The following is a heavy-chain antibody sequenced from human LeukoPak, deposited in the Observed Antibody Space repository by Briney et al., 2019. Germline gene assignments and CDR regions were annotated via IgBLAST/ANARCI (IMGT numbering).Heavy chain of an antibody. CDR2: IDWDDDK. V-gene: IGHV2-70*04. CDR3: ARTARCSGTSCSLDY. Sequence: SGPTLVNPTQTLTLTCTFSGFSLNTNKMRVSWVRQSPGKALEWLARIDWDDDKFYTPSLKTRLTISKDTSKNQVVLTMTNVDPVDTATYYCARTARCSGTSCSLDYWGQGTLVTVSS. J-gene: IGHJ4*02. CDR1: GFSLNTNKMR. D-gene: IGHD2-2*01.